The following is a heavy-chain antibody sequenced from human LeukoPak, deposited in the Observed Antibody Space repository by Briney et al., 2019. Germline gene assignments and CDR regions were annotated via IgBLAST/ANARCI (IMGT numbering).Heavy chain of an antibody. Sequence: GGSLRLSCAASGFTFSSYAMHWVRQAPRKGLEYVSAISSNGDNTYYANSVKGRFTISRDNSKNTLYLQMASLRGEDTAVYYCARAPREGFSGSYHDYWGQGTLVTVSS. CDR2: ISSNGDNT. CDR3: ARAPREGFSGSYHDY. D-gene: IGHD1-26*01. CDR1: GFTFSSYA. V-gene: IGHV3-64*01. J-gene: IGHJ4*02.